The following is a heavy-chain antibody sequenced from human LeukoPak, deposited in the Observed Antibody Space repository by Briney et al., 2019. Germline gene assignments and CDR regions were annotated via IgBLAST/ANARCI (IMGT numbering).Heavy chain of an antibody. J-gene: IGHJ4*02. D-gene: IGHD6-19*01. CDR1: GFTFISYA. Sequence: TGGSLRLSCAASGFTFISYAMNWVRQAPGKGLEWVSVISSSGGTTYYSDSVKGRFIISRDNSKNTLYLQMNSLRAEDTAVYYCAKAGIAVPATPEYCGQGTQVTVSS. V-gene: IGHV3-23*01. CDR3: AKAGIAVPATPEY. CDR2: ISSSGGTT.